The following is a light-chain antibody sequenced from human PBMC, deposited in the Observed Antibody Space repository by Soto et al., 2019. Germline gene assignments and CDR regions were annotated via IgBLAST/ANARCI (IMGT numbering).Light chain of an antibody. J-gene: IGLJ2*01. V-gene: IGLV1-47*01. CDR2: RNN. Sequence: QSVLTQPPSASGTPGQRVTISCSGSSSNIGSNYVYWYQQLPGTAPKLLIYRNNQRPSGVPDRFSGSKSGTSASLAISGLLSEDEADYYCAAWDGSLSAHVVFGGGTKLTVL. CDR1: SSNIGSNY. CDR3: AAWDGSLSAHVV.